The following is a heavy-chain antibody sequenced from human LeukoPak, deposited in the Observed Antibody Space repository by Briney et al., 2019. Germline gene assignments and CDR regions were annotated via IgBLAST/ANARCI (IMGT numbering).Heavy chain of an antibody. CDR2: IWYDGSNK. Sequence: PGGSLRPSCAASGFTFSSYGMHWVRQAPGKGLEWVAVIWYDGSNKYYADSVKGRFTISRDNSKNTLYLQMNSLRAEDTAVYYCARDELVPAAISYYYYGMDVWGQGTTVTVSS. V-gene: IGHV3-33*01. D-gene: IGHD2-2*02. CDR3: ARDELVPAAISYYYYGMDV. CDR1: GFTFSSYG. J-gene: IGHJ6*02.